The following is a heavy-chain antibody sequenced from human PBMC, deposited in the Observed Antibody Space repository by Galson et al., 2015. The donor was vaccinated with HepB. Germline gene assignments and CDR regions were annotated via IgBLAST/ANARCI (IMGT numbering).Heavy chain of an antibody. D-gene: IGHD3-9*01. Sequence: PALVKPTQTLTLTCTFSGFSLSTSGMCVSWIRQPPGKALEWLALIDWDDDKYYSTSLKTRLTISKDTSKNQVVLTMTNMDPVDTATYYCARSYYDILTGYYVPRAFDIWGQGTMVTVSS. V-gene: IGHV2-70*01. CDR1: GFSLSTSGMC. J-gene: IGHJ3*02. CDR3: ARSYYDILTGYYVPRAFDI. CDR2: IDWDDDK.